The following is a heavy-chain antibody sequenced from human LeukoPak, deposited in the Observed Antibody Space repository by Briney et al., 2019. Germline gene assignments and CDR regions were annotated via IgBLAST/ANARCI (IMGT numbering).Heavy chain of an antibody. J-gene: IGHJ1*01. CDR3: AKGAETTVTD. CDR1: GFTFDDYA. CDR2: ISWNSGSI. V-gene: IGHV3-9*01. Sequence: GGSLRLSCAASGFTFDDYAMHWVRQAPGKGLEWVSGISWNSGSIGYADSVKGRFTISRDNAKNSLYLQMNSLRAEDTALYYCAKGAETTVTDWGQGTLVTVSS. D-gene: IGHD4-17*01.